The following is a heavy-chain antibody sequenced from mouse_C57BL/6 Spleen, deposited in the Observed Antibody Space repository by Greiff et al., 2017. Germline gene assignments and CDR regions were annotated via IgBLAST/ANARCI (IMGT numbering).Heavy chain of an antibody. Sequence: QVQLQQSGPELVKPGASVKISCKASGYAFSSSWMNWVKQRPGKGLEWIGRIYPGDGDTNYNGKFKGKATLTADKTSSTAYMQLSSLPSEDSAVYFCANGYYPFAYWGQGTLVTVSA. CDR3: ANGYYPFAY. CDR1: GYAFSSSW. D-gene: IGHD2-3*01. J-gene: IGHJ3*01. V-gene: IGHV1-82*01. CDR2: IYPGDGDT.